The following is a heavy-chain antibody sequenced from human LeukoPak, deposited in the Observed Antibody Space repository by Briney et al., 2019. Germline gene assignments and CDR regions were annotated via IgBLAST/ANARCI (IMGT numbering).Heavy chain of an antibody. Sequence: SETLSLTCTVSGDSISSSSYYWGWIRQPPGTGLEWIGSIYSGGNTYYNPSLKSRVTISVDASKNQCSLSLSSVTAADTAVYYCGRYDHPVITPIDSWGQGTLVTLSS. D-gene: IGHD3-3*01. V-gene: IGHV4-39*01. CDR3: GRYDHPVITPIDS. CDR1: GDSISSSSYY. J-gene: IGHJ4*02. CDR2: IYSGGNT.